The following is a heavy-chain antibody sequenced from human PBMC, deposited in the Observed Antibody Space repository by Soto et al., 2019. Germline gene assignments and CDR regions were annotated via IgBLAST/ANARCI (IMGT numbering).Heavy chain of an antibody. CDR2: IRSKAYGGTT. CDR3: TRGLIAAYYYYMDV. Sequence: GSLRLSCTATGFTFGDYAMSWFRQAPGKGLEWVGFIRSKAYGGTTEYAASVKGRFTISRDDSKSIAYLQMNSLKTEDTAVYYCTRGLIAAYYYYMDVWGKGTTVTVSS. J-gene: IGHJ6*03. V-gene: IGHV3-49*03. CDR1: GFTFGDYA. D-gene: IGHD6-6*01.